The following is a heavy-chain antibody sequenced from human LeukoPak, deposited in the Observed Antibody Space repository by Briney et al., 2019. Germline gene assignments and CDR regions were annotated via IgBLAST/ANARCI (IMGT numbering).Heavy chain of an antibody. CDR3: ARLAGYSYGYGDY. V-gene: IGHV4-39*02. Sequence: PSETLSLTCTVSGGSISGSSYYWGWIRQPPGKGLEWIGSVYYSGSTYYNASLKSRLTISVDTSKNHFSLKLSSVTAADTAVYYCARLAGYSYGYGDYWGQGTLVTVSS. CDR1: GGSISGSSYY. CDR2: VYYSGST. J-gene: IGHJ4*02. D-gene: IGHD5-18*01.